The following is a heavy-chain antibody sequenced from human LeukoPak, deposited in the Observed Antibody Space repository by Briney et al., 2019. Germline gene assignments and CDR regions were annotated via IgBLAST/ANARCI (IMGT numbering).Heavy chain of an antibody. J-gene: IGHJ3*02. CDR2: INHSGST. V-gene: IGHV4-34*01. CDR1: GGSFSGYY. D-gene: IGHD2-2*01. CDR3: ARGRYCSSTSCVPIRGDDSFDI. Sequence: PSETLSLTCAVYGGSFSGYYWSWIRQPPGKGREWIGEINHSGSTNYNPSLKSRVTISVDTSKNQFSPKLSSVTAADTAVYYCARGRYCSSTSCVPIRGDDSFDIWGQGTMVTVSS.